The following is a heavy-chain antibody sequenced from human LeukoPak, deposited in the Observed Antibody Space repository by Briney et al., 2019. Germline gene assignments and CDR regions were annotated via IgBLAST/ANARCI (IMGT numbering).Heavy chain of an antibody. J-gene: IGHJ6*03. CDR2: IYYSGST. CDR3: ARGLGDEYTATYYYYYMDV. CDR1: GGSISSSSYY. Sequence: SETLSLTCTVSGGSISSSSYYWGWIRQPPGKGLEWIGSIYYSGSTYYNPSLKSRVTISVDTSKNQFSLKLSSVTAADTAVYYCARGLGDEYTATYYYYYMDVWGKGTTVTISS. V-gene: IGHV4-39*07. D-gene: IGHD3-10*01.